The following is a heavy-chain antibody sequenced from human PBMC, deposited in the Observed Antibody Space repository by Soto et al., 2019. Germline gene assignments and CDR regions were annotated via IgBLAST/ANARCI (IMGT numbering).Heavy chain of an antibody. J-gene: IGHJ4*02. V-gene: IGHV3-7*03. Sequence: GSLRLSCAASGFTFSSYWMSWVRQAPGKGLEWVANIKQDGSEKYYVDSVKGRFTISRDNAKNSLYLQMNSLRAEDTAVYYCARESRVATAPEGYWGQGTLVTVSS. D-gene: IGHD5-12*01. CDR3: ARESRVATAPEGY. CDR2: IKQDGSEK. CDR1: GFTFSSYW.